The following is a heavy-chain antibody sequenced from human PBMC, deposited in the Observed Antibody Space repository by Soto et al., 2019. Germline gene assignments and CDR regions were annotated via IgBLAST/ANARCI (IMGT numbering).Heavy chain of an antibody. Sequence: PSETLSLTCTVSGGSISGHCWSWIRQPPGKGLEWIGYIYYSGSPNYNPSLKSRVTISVDTSKNQFSLKLNSVTAADTAVYYCAKGGGWFDPWGQGTLVTVSS. V-gene: IGHV4-59*08. CDR3: AKGGGWFDP. CDR1: GGSISGHC. CDR2: IYYSGSP. J-gene: IGHJ5*02. D-gene: IGHD3-16*01.